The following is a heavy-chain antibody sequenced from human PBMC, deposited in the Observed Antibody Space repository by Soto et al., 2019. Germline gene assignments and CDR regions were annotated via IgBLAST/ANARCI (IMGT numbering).Heavy chain of an antibody. Sequence: ASVKVSCKVSGYTLTELSMHWVRQAPGKGLEWMGGFDPEDGETIYAQKFQGRVTMTEDTSTDTAYMELSSLRSEDTAVYYCATGGFPDYVWGSYPTALDYWGQGTLVTVSS. CDR2: FDPEDGET. CDR3: ATGGFPDYVWGSYPTALDY. J-gene: IGHJ4*02. V-gene: IGHV1-24*01. D-gene: IGHD3-16*02. CDR1: GYTLTELS.